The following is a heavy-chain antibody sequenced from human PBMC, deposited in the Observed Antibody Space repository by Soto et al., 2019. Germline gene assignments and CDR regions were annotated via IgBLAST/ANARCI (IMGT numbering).Heavy chain of an antibody. V-gene: IGHV3-23*01. Sequence: EVQLLESGGDLVQRGGSLRLSCAASGFTFSGYGMSWVRQAPGKGLEWVSSITSSGSNTYYVDSVKGRFTNSRDNSKNTLYLQMNSLTVEDTAVYYCAKEQGRVAAALDYWGQGTLVTVSS. CDR1: GFTFSGYG. CDR3: AKEQGRVAAALDY. CDR2: ITSSGSNT. J-gene: IGHJ4*02. D-gene: IGHD6-13*01.